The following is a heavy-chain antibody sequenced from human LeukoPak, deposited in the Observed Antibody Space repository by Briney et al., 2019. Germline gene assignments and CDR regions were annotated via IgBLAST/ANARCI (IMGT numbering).Heavy chain of an antibody. CDR2: ISGSGTKT. J-gene: IGHJ4*02. D-gene: IGHD1-26*01. V-gene: IGHV3-23*01. CDR1: GFTFNIYN. Sequence: GGSLRLSCAASGFTFNIYNMNWVRLAPGKGLEWVSAISGSGTKTYYADSVRGRFTISRDNSKNTLSLQMSSLRAEDTAVYYCAKAEWELLSYFDYWGQGMLVIVSS. CDR3: AKAEWELLSYFDY.